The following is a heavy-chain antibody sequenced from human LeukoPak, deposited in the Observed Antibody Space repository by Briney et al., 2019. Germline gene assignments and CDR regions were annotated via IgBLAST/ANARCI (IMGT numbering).Heavy chain of an antibody. Sequence: ASVKVSCKVSGHTLTELSMHWVRQTPEKGPEWMGGFDPEEGETIYAHTFQGRVTMTEDTSTDTAYMELSSLRSEDTGVYYCATDVSNRGGYSGPDSFDLWGHGTMVTVSS. CDR2: FDPEEGET. CDR3: ATDVSNRGGYSGPDSFDL. CDR1: GHTLTELS. V-gene: IGHV1-24*01. J-gene: IGHJ3*01. D-gene: IGHD3-16*01.